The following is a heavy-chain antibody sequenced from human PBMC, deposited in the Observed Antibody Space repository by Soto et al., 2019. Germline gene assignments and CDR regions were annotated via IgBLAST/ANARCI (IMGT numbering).Heavy chain of an antibody. V-gene: IGHV3-30-3*01. CDR3: ARVPATGDNTGYDY. J-gene: IGHJ4*02. CDR1: GFTFSSYA. CDR2: ISYDGSNK. Sequence: QVQLVESGGGVVQPGRSLRLSCAASGFTFSSYAMHWVRQAPGKGLEWVAAISYDGSNKYYADSVKGRCTFSRDNSKNKLYLQMNSLRADDTAVYYCARVPATGDNTGYDYWGQGPLLTLSS. D-gene: IGHD6-25*01.